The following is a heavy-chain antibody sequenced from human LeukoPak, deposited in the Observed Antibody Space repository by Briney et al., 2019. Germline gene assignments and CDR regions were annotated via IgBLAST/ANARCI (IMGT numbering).Heavy chain of an antibody. CDR1: GGSISSTGYY. D-gene: IGHD3-22*01. J-gene: IGHJ3*01. V-gene: IGHV4-39*01. Sequence: SETLSLTCAVSGGSISSTGYYWAWIRQPPGRGLEWIGTIYYSGSTYHNTSLKSRITMSVDTSRNQFSLKLSSVDAADTAVYYCAKAGVRYFDSSGLYAFDFWGQGTTVTVSS. CDR2: IYYSGST. CDR3: AKAGVRYFDSSGLYAFDF.